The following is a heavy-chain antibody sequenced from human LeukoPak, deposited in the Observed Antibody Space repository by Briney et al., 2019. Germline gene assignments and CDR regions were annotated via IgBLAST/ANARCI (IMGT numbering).Heavy chain of an antibody. CDR2: ISHSGGST. J-gene: IGHJ4*02. CDR1: GFTFSCYA. CDR3: AKDRRGCSGTSCYYRFDY. V-gene: IGHV3-23*01. Sequence: PGGSLRLSCAASGFTFSCYAMSWVRQAPGKRLEWVSAISHSGGSTYYADSVKGRFTISRDNSKNTVYLQMNSLRAEDTAVYYCAKDRRGCSGTSCYYRFDYWGQGTLVTVSS. D-gene: IGHD2-2*01.